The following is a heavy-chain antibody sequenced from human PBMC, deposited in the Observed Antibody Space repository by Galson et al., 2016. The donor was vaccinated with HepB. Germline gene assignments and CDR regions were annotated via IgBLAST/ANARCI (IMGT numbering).Heavy chain of an antibody. J-gene: IGHJ4*02. CDR3: ARDGSGGWHLDS. CDR2: ISPRSGNT. V-gene: IGHV1-18*01. D-gene: IGHD6-19*01. Sequence: SVKVSCKASGYTFMDFGISWVRQAPGQGLEWLGWISPRSGNTDHAQRVQGRVTMTTDTSTSTAYMELRSRKSDATAVYYCARDGSGGWHLDSWGQGSLVTVSS. CDR1: GYTFMDFG.